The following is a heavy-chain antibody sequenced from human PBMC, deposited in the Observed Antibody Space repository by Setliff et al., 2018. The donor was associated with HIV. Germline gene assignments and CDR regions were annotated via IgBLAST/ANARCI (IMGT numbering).Heavy chain of an antibody. J-gene: IGHJ3*02. CDR2: ISTNTGNP. CDR3: ARDSPTGAFDI. V-gene: IGHV7-4-1*02. D-gene: IGHD4-17*01. CDR1: GYTFTSYA. Sequence: GASVKVSCKASGYTFTSYAMNWVRQAPGQGLEWMGWISTNTGNPTYAQGFTGRFVFSLDPSVSTAYLQTSSLKAEDTAVYYCARDSPTGAFDIWGQGTMVTVS.